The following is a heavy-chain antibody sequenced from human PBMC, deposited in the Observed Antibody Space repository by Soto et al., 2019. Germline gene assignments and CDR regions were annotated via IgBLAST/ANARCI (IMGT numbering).Heavy chain of an antibody. CDR3: ARDTLYGDYVYAFDI. V-gene: IGHV1-69*12. CDR1: GGTFSSYA. D-gene: IGHD4-17*01. Sequence: QVQLLQYGAEVKKPGSSVKVSCKASGGTFSSYAISWVRQDPGQWLEWMGGIIPIFGTANYAQKFQVRVTITADESMSTVYMELSSLRSEDTAVYYCARDTLYGDYVYAFDIWCQGTMVTFSS. CDR2: IIPIFGTA. J-gene: IGHJ3*02.